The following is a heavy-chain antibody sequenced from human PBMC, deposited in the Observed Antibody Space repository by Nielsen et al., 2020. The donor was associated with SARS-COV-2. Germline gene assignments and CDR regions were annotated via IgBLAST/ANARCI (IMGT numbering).Heavy chain of an antibody. CDR2: ISYDGSNK. Sequence: GESLKISCAASGFTFSSYGMHWVRQAPGKGLEWVAVISYDGSNKYYADSVKGRFTISRDNSKNTLYLQMNSLRAEDTAVYYCAKDFYNWYYRGPHYYYGMDVWGQGTTVTVSS. D-gene: IGHD1-7*01. CDR1: GFTFSSYG. V-gene: IGHV3-30*18. CDR3: AKDFYNWYYRGPHYYYGMDV. J-gene: IGHJ6*02.